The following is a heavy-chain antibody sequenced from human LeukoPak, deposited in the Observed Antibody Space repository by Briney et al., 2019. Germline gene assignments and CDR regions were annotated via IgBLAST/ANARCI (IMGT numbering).Heavy chain of an antibody. J-gene: IGHJ4*02. V-gene: IGHV3-53*01. CDR1: GFTVSSNY. Sequence: GGSLRLSCAASGFTVSSNYMSWVRQAPGKGLEWVSVIYSGGSTYYADSVKGRFTISRDNSKNTLYLQMNSLRAEDTAVYYCARDGDPYTSGWPEYWGQGTLVTVSS. D-gene: IGHD6-19*01. CDR3: ARDGDPYTSGWPEY. CDR2: IYSGGST.